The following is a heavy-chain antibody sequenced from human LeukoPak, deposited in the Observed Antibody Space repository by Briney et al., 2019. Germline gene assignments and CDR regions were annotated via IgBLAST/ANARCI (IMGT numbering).Heavy chain of an antibody. V-gene: IGHV3-30*03. D-gene: IGHD3-22*01. Sequence: GGSLRLSCVASGFTFSTYGMNWVRQAPGKGLEWVAVISHHGSNKFYADSVKGRFTISRDNSNNMVYLQMNGLRAEDTAVYYCRYYDSSGYYYLDHWGQGTLVTVSS. J-gene: IGHJ4*02. CDR3: RYYDSSGYYYLDH. CDR1: GFTFSTYG. CDR2: ISHHGSNK.